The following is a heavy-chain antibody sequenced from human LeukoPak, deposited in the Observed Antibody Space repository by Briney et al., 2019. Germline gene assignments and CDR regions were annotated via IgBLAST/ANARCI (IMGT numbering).Heavy chain of an antibody. V-gene: IGHV4-59*01. J-gene: IGHJ4*02. CDR1: GGSISSYY. Sequence: SETLSLTCTVSGGSISSYYWGWIRQPPGKGLEWIGYISYSGSTNYNPSLKSRVTISLDTSKNHFSLKLSSVTAADTAVYYCARAVPAALYVDSWGQGTLVTVSS. CDR3: ARAVPAALYVDS. CDR2: ISYSGST. D-gene: IGHD2-2*01.